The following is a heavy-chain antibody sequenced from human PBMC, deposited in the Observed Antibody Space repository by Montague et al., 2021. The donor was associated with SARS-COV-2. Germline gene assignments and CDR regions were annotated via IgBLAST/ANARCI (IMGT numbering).Heavy chain of an antibody. V-gene: IGHV4-39*01. CDR1: GGSISSGTYY. Sequence: SETLSLTCTVSGGSISSGTYYWGWVRQPPGKGLEWIGTINYSGKTYYNPSLKSRVTISVDTSKNQFSLKVTSLTAADTAVYYCARRAQWQLSWFFDLWGRGTLVTVS. CDR2: INYSGKT. CDR3: ARRAQWQLSWFFDL. J-gene: IGHJ2*01. D-gene: IGHD6-19*01.